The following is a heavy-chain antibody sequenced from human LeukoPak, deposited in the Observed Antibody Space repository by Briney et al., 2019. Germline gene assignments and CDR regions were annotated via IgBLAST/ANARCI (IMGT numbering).Heavy chain of an antibody. D-gene: IGHD2-2*01. CDR1: GYTFTRYG. J-gene: IGHJ4*02. CDR3: ARDPPMQYCSSTSCPLGY. CDR2: ISAYNGNT. V-gene: IGHV1-18*01. Sequence: ASVKVSCKASGYTFTRYGISWVRQAPGQGLEWKGWISAYNGNTNYAQKLQGRVTMTTDTSTSTAYMELRSLRSDDTAVYYCARDPPMQYCSSTSCPLGYRGQGTLVTVSS.